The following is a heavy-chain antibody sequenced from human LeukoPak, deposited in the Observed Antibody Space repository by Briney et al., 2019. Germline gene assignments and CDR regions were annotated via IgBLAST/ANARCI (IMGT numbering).Heavy chain of an antibody. J-gene: IGHJ4*02. CDR1: GGSFSGYY. Sequence: PSETLSLTCAVYGGSFSGYYWSGMRQPPGKGREWVGEINHSGTTNYNPSLKSRVTISVDTSKTQFSLKLSSVTAADTAVYYCARGLWYDSSVRRPDYWGQGTLVTVSS. V-gene: IGHV4-34*01. CDR2: INHSGTT. D-gene: IGHD3-22*01. CDR3: ARGLWYDSSVRRPDY.